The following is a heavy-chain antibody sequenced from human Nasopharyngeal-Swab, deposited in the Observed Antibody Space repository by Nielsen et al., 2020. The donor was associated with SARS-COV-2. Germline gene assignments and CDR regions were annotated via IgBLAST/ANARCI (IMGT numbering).Heavy chain of an antibody. J-gene: IGHJ6*02. CDR2: ISTSGTTT. CDR3: ARVECSSTSCSYYYYGMDV. V-gene: IGHV3-11*01. D-gene: IGHD2-2*01. CDR1: GFTFSDYY. Sequence: GGSLRLSCAASGFTFSDYYMAWIRQAPGKGLEWVSYISTSGTTTDSADSVKGRFTISRDNANNLLYLQMSSLRGEDTAVYYCARVECSSTSCSYYYYGMDVWGQGTTVTVSS.